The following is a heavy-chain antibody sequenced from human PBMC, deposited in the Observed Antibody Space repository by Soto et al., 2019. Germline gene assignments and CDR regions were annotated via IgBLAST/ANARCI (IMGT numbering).Heavy chain of an antibody. CDR3: ARSRYSTGGYFDY. D-gene: IGHD6-13*01. Sequence: SETLSLTCTVAGGSIRSGGYYWSWIRQHPGKGLEWIGYIYYSGSTYYNPSLKSRVTISVDTSKNQFSLKLSSVTAADTAVYYCARSRYSTGGYFDYWGQGTLVTVSS. V-gene: IGHV4-31*03. J-gene: IGHJ4*02. CDR1: GGSIRSGGYY. CDR2: IYYSGST.